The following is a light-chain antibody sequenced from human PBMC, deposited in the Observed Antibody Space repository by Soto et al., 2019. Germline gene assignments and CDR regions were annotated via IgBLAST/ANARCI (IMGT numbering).Light chain of an antibody. CDR2: YDD. Sequence: QSVLTQPPSLSEAPGQRVTISCSGSSSNIGNNAVNWYLQLSGKAPKLLMYYDDLKPSGVSDRFSGSKSGTTASLAISGLESEDEGAYHCATWDDSLNGVVFGGGTKLTVL. J-gene: IGLJ3*02. CDR3: ATWDDSLNGVV. V-gene: IGLV1-36*01. CDR1: SSNIGNNA.